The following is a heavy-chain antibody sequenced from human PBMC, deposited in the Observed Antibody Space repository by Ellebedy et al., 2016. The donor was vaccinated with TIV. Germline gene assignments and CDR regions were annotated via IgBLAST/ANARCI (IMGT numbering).Heavy chain of an antibody. CDR1: GFTFGDYA. D-gene: IGHD2-15*01. CDR2: ISGSGGST. J-gene: IGHJ5*02. Sequence: GGSLRLSXTASGFTFGDYAMSWVRQAPGKGLEWVSAISGSGGSTYYADSVKGRFTISRDNSKDTLYLQMNSLRAEDTTVYYCAKDRDCSGGSCYGEFDPWGQGTLVTVSS. V-gene: IGHV3-23*01. CDR3: AKDRDCSGGSCYGEFDP.